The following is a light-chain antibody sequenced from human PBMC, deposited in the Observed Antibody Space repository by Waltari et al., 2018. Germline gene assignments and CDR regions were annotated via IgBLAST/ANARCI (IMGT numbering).Light chain of an antibody. CDR2: RDN. CDR3: SSWDFRLTIWV. V-gene: IGLV1-47*01. CDR1: RSNIGTNY. J-gene: IGLJ3*02. Sequence: QSALTQPPSVSGTPGQKVTISCSGGRSNIGTNYVNWYQHFPGSAPKLLFYRDNQRHSGVPARFSVSNSGTSASLAISDLRPEDEADYYCSSWDFRLTIWVFGGGSRLTVL.